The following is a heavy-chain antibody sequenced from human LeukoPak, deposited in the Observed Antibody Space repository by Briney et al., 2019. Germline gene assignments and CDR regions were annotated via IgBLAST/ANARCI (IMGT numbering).Heavy chain of an antibody. Sequence: ETLSLTCTVSGGSISSYYWSWVRQAPGKGLEWVANIKEDGSEKYYADSVKGRFTISRDNARNSVDLQMSSLRAEDTAVYYCARDEVGGYFDYWGQGTLVTVSS. V-gene: IGHV3-7*01. CDR2: IKEDGSEK. CDR1: GGSISSYY. D-gene: IGHD3-10*01. J-gene: IGHJ4*02. CDR3: ARDEVGGYFDY.